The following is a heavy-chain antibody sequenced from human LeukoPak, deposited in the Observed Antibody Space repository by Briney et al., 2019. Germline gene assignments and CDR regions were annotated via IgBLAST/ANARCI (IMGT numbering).Heavy chain of an antibody. D-gene: IGHD6-13*01. V-gene: IGHV3-30*04. CDR1: GFTFSSYA. CDR3: ARDSGATAAGTGINWFDP. J-gene: IGHJ5*02. Sequence: GRSLRLSCAASGFTFSSYAMHWVRQAPGKGLEWVAVISYDGSNKYYADSVKGRFTISRDNSKNTLYLQMNSLRAEDTAVYYCARDSGATAAGTGINWFDPWGQGTLVTVSS. CDR2: ISYDGSNK.